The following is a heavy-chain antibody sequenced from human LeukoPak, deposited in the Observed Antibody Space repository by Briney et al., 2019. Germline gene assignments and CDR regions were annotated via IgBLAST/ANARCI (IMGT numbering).Heavy chain of an antibody. V-gene: IGHV3-23*01. D-gene: IGHD6-13*01. J-gene: IGHJ4*02. Sequence: GGSLRLSCAASGFTFSSYAMSWVRQAPGKGLEWVSAVGISAGHTYYADSVEGRFTISRDNSKNMIYLQMNSLRAEDTAVYYCARGSSSWSYYFDYWGQGTQVTVSS. CDR1: GFTFSSYA. CDR2: VGISAGHT. CDR3: ARGSSSWSYYFDY.